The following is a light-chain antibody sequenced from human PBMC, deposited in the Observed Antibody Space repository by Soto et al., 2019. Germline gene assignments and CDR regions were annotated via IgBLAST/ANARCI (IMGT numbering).Light chain of an antibody. CDR2: AAS. J-gene: IGKJ1*01. CDR3: LQDYGDSWT. Sequence: QMTQSPSSLSASVGEKIIITCRASRDVGSDVSWYQQKPGQAPKLLIYAASNLYTGVPSRFSGSRSGTEFTLTISSLQPEDFASYYCLQDYGDSWTFGRGTKVDIK. V-gene: IGKV1-6*01. CDR1: RDVGSD.